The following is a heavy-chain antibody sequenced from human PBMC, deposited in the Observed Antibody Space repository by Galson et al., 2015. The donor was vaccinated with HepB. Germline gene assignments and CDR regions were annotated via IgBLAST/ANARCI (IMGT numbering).Heavy chain of an antibody. D-gene: IGHD3-9*01. V-gene: IGHV5-51*01. CDR1: GYNFASYW. J-gene: IGHJ4*02. CDR2: IYPYDSDT. CDR3: ARHHLTGYDYFDF. Sequence: QSGAEVTKPGESLKISCKGSGYNFASYWVGWVRQMPGKGLEWMGLIYPYDSDTRYSPSFQGQVTISADKSISTAYLQWSSLKASDTAIYYCARHHLTGYDYFDFWGQGTLVSVSS.